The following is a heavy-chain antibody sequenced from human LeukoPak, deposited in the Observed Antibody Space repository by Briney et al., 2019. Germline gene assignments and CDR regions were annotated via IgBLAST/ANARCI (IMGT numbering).Heavy chain of an antibody. J-gene: IGHJ4*02. CDR2: ISGSGGST. V-gene: IGHV3-23*01. D-gene: IGHD6-13*01. CDR3: AKGSGSSWYDGYFDY. CDR1: GFTFSSYA. Sequence: GGSLRLSCAAFGFTFSSYAMSWVRQAPGKGLEWVSAISGSGGSTYYADSVKGRFAISRDNSKNTLYLQMNSLRAEDTAVYYCAKGSGSSWYDGYFDYWGQGTLVTVSS.